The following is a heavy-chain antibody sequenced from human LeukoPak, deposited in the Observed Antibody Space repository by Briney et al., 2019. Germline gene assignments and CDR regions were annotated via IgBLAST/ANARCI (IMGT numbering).Heavy chain of an antibody. D-gene: IGHD3-22*01. CDR2: ISGSGGST. CDR3: TTDYSITMIVVVSPPTC. V-gene: IGHV3-23*01. CDR1: GFTFSSYA. J-gene: IGHJ4*02. Sequence: GGSLRLSCAASGFTFSSYAMSWVRQAPGKGLGWVSAISGSGGSTYYADSVKGRFTISRDNSKNTLYLQMNSLRAEDTAVYYCTTDYSITMIVVVSPPTCWGQGTLVTVSS.